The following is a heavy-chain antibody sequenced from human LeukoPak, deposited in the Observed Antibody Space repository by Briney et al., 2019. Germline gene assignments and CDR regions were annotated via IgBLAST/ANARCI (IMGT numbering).Heavy chain of an antibody. CDR1: GFTFSGSA. CDR3: TRQSRGPTTYDYVWGSYRL. J-gene: IGHJ4*02. V-gene: IGHV3-73*01. Sequence: PGGSLRLSCAASGFTFSGSAMHWVRQASGKGLEWVGRIRSKANSYATAYAASVKGRFTISRDDSKNTAYLKMNSLKTEDTAVYYCTRQSRGPTTYDYVWGSYRLWGQGTLVTVSS. CDR2: IRSKANSYAT. D-gene: IGHD3-16*02.